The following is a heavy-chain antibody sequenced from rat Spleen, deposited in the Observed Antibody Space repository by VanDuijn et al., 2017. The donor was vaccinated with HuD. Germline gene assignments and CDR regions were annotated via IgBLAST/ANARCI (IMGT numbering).Heavy chain of an antibody. Sequence: EVQLVESGGGLVQPGRSLMLSCAASGFTFSNYGMAWVRQAPTKGLEWVAAISYDGSSTYYRDSVKGRFTISRDNAKSTLYLQMDSLRSEDTATYYCVRQWDYWGQGVLVTVSS. V-gene: IGHV5-29*01. CDR3: VRQWDY. CDR2: ISYDGSST. CDR1: GFTFSNYG. J-gene: IGHJ2*01.